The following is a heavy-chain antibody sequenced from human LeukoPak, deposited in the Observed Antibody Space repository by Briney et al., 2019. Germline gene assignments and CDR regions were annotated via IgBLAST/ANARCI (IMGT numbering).Heavy chain of an antibody. CDR3: ARNHYYGSGSLAI. Sequence: GGSLRLSCAASGFTVSSNYMGWVRQAPGKGLEWVSVIYTGGSTFYADSVKGRFTISRDNAESSLYLQMNSLRDEDTAVYYCARNHYYGSGSLAIWGQGTPVTVSS. J-gene: IGHJ4*02. D-gene: IGHD3-10*01. CDR2: IYTGGST. CDR1: GFTVSSNY. V-gene: IGHV3-66*01.